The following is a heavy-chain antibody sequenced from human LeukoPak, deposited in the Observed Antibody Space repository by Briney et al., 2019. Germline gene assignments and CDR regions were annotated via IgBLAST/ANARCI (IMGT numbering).Heavy chain of an antibody. V-gene: IGHV3-30*14. CDR1: GFIFNNYD. J-gene: IGHJ3*02. CDR3: ARDPIFYDSSGYYPENAFDI. Sequence: GGSLRLSCATSGFIFNNYDPHWVRQAPGKGLEWLATISRDGKRQFYTDSVKGRFTISRDNSKNTLYLQMNSLRAEDTAVYYCARDPIFYDSSGYYPENAFDIWGQGTMVTVSS. D-gene: IGHD3-22*01. CDR2: ISRDGKRQ.